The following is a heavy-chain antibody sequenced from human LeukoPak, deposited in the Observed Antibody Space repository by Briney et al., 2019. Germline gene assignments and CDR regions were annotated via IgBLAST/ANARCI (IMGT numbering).Heavy chain of an antibody. Sequence: SVKVSCKASGGTFSSYAISWVRQAPGQGLEWMGGIIPIFGTANYAQKFQGRVTITADESTSTAYMELSSLRSEDTAVYYCARGVIAAAGTRDYYYYYGMDVWGKGTTVTVSS. D-gene: IGHD6-13*01. CDR1: GGTFSSYA. CDR3: ARGVIAAAGTRDYYYYYGMDV. CDR2: IIPIFGTA. V-gene: IGHV1-69*01. J-gene: IGHJ6*04.